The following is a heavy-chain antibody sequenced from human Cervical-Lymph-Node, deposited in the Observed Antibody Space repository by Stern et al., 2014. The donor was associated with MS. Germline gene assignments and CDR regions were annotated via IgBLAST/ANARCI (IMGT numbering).Heavy chain of an antibody. J-gene: IGHJ4*02. D-gene: IGHD6-6*01. CDR3: ARYRNEHSTSSGPDY. V-gene: IGHV5-51*01. Sequence: EMQLVESGAELKKPGESLKISCKGSGYSFTNYWIGWVRQMPGKGLEWMGIIYPGDSDTRYSPSFRGQVTISADKSITTAHLQWSSLKASDTAMYYCARYRNEHSTSSGPDYWGQGTLVTVSS. CDR2: IYPGDSDT. CDR1: GYSFTNYW.